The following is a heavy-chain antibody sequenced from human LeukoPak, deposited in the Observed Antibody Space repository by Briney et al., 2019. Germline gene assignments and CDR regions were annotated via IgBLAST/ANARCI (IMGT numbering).Heavy chain of an antibody. Sequence: PSETLSLTCTVSGGSISSYYWSWIRQPPGKGLEWIGYIYYRWRTNYNPSLKSRVTISVDPSKNQFSLKLSSVTAADTAVYYCATDNSYGSGSYYTWGQGTLVTVSS. V-gene: IGHV4-59*01. CDR1: GGSISSYY. D-gene: IGHD3-10*01. CDR2: IYYRWRT. J-gene: IGHJ4*02. CDR3: ATDNSYGSGSYYT.